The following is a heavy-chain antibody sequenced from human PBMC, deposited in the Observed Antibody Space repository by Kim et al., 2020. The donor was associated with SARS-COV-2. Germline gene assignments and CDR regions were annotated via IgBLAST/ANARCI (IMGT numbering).Heavy chain of an antibody. CDR2: IYYSGST. J-gene: IGHJ4*02. Sequence: SETLSLTCTVSGGSISSSSYYWGWIRQPPGKGLEWIGSIYYSGSTYYNPSLKSRVTISVDTSKNQFSLKLSSVTAADTAVYYCARVCGTNECVIDYWGQGTLVTVSS. V-gene: IGHV4-39*07. CDR1: GGSISSSSYY. D-gene: IGHD2-2*01. CDR3: ARVCGTNECVIDY.